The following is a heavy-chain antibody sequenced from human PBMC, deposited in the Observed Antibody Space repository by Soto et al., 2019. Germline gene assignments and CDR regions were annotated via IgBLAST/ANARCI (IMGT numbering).Heavy chain of an antibody. J-gene: IGHJ2*01. CDR1: GFTFSSYA. Sequence: QVQLVESGGGVVQPGRSLRLSCAASGFTFSSYAMHWVRQAPGKGLEWVAVISYDGSNKYYADSVKGRFTISRDNSKNGLYLHMQSLRAEETAVYYCAGPLWRKNYNWGYFDLWGRGTLVSVAS. CDR3: AGPLWRKNYNWGYFDL. CDR2: ISYDGSNK. D-gene: IGHD1-7*01. V-gene: IGHV3-30-3*01.